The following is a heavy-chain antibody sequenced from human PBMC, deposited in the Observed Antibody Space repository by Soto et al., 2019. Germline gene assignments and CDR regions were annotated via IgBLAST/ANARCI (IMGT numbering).Heavy chain of an antibody. CDR2: MNPNSGNT. D-gene: IGHD5-18*01. CDR1: GYTFTSYD. Sequence: QVQLVQSGAEVKKPGASVKVSCKASGYTFTSYDINWVRQATGQGLEWMGWMNPNSGNTGYAQKFQGRVTMARNTSISTAYMELSSLRSEDTAVYYCARPDTPLRYYDTDVWGKGTTVTVSS. V-gene: IGHV1-8*01. J-gene: IGHJ6*04. CDR3: ARPDTPLRYYDTDV.